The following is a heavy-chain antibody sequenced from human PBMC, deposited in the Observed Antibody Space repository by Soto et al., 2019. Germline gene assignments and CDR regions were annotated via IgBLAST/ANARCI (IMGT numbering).Heavy chain of an antibody. J-gene: IGHJ4*02. CDR1: GYTFTNYA. V-gene: IGHV1-3*01. CDR3: ARGPKSGYYFLSYFDY. D-gene: IGHD3-22*01. CDR2: INAGNANT. Sequence: QVQLVQSGAEVKKPGASVKVSCKASGYTFTNYAIHWVRQAPGQRLEWMGWINAGNANTKYSQKFQDRVTITGDTSASTTYMDLSSLRSEDTAVYYCARGPKSGYYFLSYFDYWGQGTLVTVSS.